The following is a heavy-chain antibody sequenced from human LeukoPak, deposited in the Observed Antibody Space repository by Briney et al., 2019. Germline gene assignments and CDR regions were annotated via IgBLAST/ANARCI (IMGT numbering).Heavy chain of an antibody. D-gene: IGHD3-22*01. V-gene: IGHV1-69*13. J-gene: IGHJ4*02. CDR3: ARDKPTYYYDSSGYYFDY. CDR1: GGTFSSYA. Sequence: ASVKVSCKASGGTFSSYAISWVRQAPGQGLEWMGGIIPIFGTANYAQKFQGRVTITADESSSTAYMELSSLRSEDTAVYYCARDKPTYYYDSSGYYFDYWGQGTLVTVSS. CDR2: IIPIFGTA.